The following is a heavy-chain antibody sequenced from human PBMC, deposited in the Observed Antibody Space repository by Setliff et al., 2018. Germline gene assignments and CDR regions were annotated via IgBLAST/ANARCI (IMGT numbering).Heavy chain of an antibody. V-gene: IGHV4-34*01. J-gene: IGHJ4*02. Sequence: SETLSLTCAVYGGSFSGYYWSWIRQPPGKGLEWIGEINHSGSTNYNPSLKSRVTISVDTSKNQFSLKLSSVTAADTAVYYRARDGGEYWGQGTLVTAPQ. D-gene: IGHD3-16*01. CDR3: ARDGGEY. CDR1: GGSFSGYY. CDR2: INHSGST.